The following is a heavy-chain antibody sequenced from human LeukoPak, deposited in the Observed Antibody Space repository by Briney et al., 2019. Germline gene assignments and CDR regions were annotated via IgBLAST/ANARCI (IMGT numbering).Heavy chain of an antibody. CDR3: ANLDYYGSGSYVSVDY. V-gene: IGHV3-30*18. D-gene: IGHD3-10*01. CDR1: GFTFSSYS. CDR2: ISYDGSNK. J-gene: IGHJ4*02. Sequence: GGSLRLSCAASGFTFSSYSMNWVRQAPGKGLEWVAVISYDGSNKYYADSVKGRFTISRDNSKNTLYLQMNSLRAEDTAVYYCANLDYYGSGSYVSVDYWGQGTLVTVSS.